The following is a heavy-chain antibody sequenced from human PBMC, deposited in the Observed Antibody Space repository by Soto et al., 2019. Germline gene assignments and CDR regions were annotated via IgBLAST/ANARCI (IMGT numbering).Heavy chain of an antibody. J-gene: IGHJ4*02. Sequence: SETLSLTCAVYGGSFSGYYWSWIRQPPGKGLEWIGEINHSGSTNYNPSLKSRVTISVDTSKNQFSLKLSSVTAADTAVYYCARYGGDYSTPIDYWGQGTLVTVSS. CDR3: ARYGGDYSTPIDY. CDR1: GGSFSGYY. V-gene: IGHV4-34*01. CDR2: INHSGST. D-gene: IGHD4-17*01.